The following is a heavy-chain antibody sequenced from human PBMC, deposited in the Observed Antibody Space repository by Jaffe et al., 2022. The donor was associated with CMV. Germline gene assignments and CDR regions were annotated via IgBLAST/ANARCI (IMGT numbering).Heavy chain of an antibody. CDR1: GGSISSSSYY. V-gene: IGHV4-39*01. J-gene: IGHJ4*02. CDR3: ASLLNWNYGWNDY. D-gene: IGHD1-7*01. Sequence: QLQLQESGPGLVKPSETLSLTCTVSGGSISSSSYYWGWIRQPPGKGLEWIGSIYYSGSTYYNPSLKSRVTISVDTSKNQFSLKLSSVTAADTAVYYCASLLNWNYGWNDYWGQGTLVTVSS. CDR2: IYYSGST.